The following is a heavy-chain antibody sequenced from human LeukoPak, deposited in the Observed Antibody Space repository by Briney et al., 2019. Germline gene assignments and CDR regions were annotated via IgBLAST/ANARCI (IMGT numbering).Heavy chain of an antibody. J-gene: IGHJ6*03. V-gene: IGHV3-15*01. Sequence: PGGSLRLACAASGFPFGNAWMNWLRQAPGKGLEWVGRIKTKQDGGSTDYATPLKGRFTIPRDDHSNTLYLQMNSLRTDDTAIYYCTAIREYCDSAGCYSPYFYYYIDVWGKGTTVAVSS. D-gene: IGHD2-15*01. CDR3: TAIREYCDSAGCYSPYFYYYIDV. CDR1: GFPFGNAW. CDR2: IKTKQDGGST.